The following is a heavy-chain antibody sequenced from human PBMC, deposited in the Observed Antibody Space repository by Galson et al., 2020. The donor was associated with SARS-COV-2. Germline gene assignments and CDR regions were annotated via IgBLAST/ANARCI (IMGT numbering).Heavy chain of an antibody. J-gene: IGHJ2*01. Sequence: SETLSLTCTVSGGSISTTSYFWGWIRQPPGKGLEWIGTIYYSGTTYYNPSLRSRVTISVDTSTNQFSLKLNSVTAADTAVYYCARRGGTVTTQHCGRWGRGTLVAVSS. D-gene: IGHD4-17*01. CDR2: IYYSGTT. V-gene: IGHV4-39*01. CDR3: ARRGGTVTTQHCGR. CDR1: GGSISTTSYF.